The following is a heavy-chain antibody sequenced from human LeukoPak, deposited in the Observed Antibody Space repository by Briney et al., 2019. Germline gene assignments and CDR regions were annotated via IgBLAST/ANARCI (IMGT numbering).Heavy chain of an antibody. CDR1: GFSFSSYG. J-gene: IGHJ4*02. Sequence: GGSLRLSCAASGFSFSSYGMNWVRQAPGKGLEWVALIRFDGSKTYYADSVKGRFTISRDNSKNTLYLQMNSLRPEDLAVYYCAKEYHYDILAGYFDYWGQGTLVTVSS. D-gene: IGHD3-9*01. CDR3: AKEYHYDILAGYFDY. CDR2: IRFDGSKT. V-gene: IGHV3-30*02.